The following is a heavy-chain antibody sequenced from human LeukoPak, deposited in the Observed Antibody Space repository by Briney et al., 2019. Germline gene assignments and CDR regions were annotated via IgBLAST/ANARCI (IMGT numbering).Heavy chain of an antibody. V-gene: IGHV1-8*03. CDR2: MNPNSGNT. CDR1: GYTFTSYD. D-gene: IGHD6-13*01. J-gene: IGHJ6*03. CDR3: ARGESSSSPRGYYYYYMDV. Sequence: ASVKVSCKASGYTFTSYDINLVRQATGQGLEWMGWMNPNSGNTGYAQKFQGRVTITRNTSISTAYMELSSLRSEDTAVYYCARGESSSSPRGYYYYYMDVWGKGTTVTVSS.